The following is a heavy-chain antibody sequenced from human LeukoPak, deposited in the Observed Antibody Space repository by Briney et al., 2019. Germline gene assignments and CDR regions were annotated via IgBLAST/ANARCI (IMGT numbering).Heavy chain of an antibody. D-gene: IGHD6-13*01. Sequence: ASVKVSCKASGYTFTGYGISWVRQAPGQGLEWLGWISGYNDDTKYSQKLQGRVTMTTDTLTSTAYMELRSLRSDDTAVYYCASGIAAAGTLDYWGQGTLVTVSS. CDR1: GYTFTGYG. CDR3: ASGIAAAGTLDY. CDR2: ISGYNDDT. J-gene: IGHJ4*02. V-gene: IGHV1-18*04.